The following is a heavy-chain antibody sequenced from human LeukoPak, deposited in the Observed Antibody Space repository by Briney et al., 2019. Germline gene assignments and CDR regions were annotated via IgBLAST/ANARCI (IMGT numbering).Heavy chain of an antibody. CDR3: ARHAAVVGYYFDY. V-gene: IGHV4-34*01. D-gene: IGHD6-13*01. J-gene: IGHJ4*02. CDR2: INHSGST. CDR1: GGSFSGYY. Sequence: PSETLSLTCAVYGGSFSGYYWSWIRQPPGKGLEWIGEINHSGSTNYNPSLKSRVTISVDTSKNQFSLKLSSVTAADTAVYYCARHAAVVGYYFDYWGQGTLVTVSS.